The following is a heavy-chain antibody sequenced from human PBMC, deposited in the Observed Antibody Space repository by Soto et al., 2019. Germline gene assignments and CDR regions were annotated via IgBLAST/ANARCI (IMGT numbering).Heavy chain of an antibody. CDR3: ASLVAGPSNFDY. CDR1: GFTFSSYA. J-gene: IGHJ4*02. V-gene: IGHV3-30-3*01. CDR2: ISYDGSNK. Sequence: QVHLVESGGGVVQPGRSLRLSCAASGFTFSSYAMHWVRQAPGKGLEWVAVISYDGSNKYYADSVKGRFTISRDNSKNTLYLQMNSLRAEDTAVYYCASLVAGPSNFDYWGQGTLVTVSS. D-gene: IGHD6-19*01.